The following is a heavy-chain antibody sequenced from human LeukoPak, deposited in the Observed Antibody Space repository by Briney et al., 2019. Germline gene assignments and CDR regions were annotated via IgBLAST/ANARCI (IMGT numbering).Heavy chain of an antibody. V-gene: IGHV1-2*02. CDR1: GYTFAGYY. D-gene: IGHD2-15*01. CDR2: INPNSGGT. CDR3: ARVGCSGGSCYTYYYYYMDV. Sequence: ASVKVSCKASGYTFAGYYMHWVRQAPGQGLEWMGWINPNSGGTNYAQKFQGRVTMTRDTSISTAYMELSRLRSDDTAVYYCARVGCSGGSCYTYYYYYMDVWGKGTTVTVSS. J-gene: IGHJ6*03.